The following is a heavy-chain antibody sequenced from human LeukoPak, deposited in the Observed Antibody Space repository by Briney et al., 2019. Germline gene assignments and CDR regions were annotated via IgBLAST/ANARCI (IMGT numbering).Heavy chain of an antibody. J-gene: IGHJ4*02. D-gene: IGHD2-2*02. CDR3: ARLTPLYGLDY. CDR1: GGSMSSYY. Sequence: SETLSLTCTVSGGSMSSYYWSWIRQRPGEGLEFIGNISYTGNTYFNPSLKTRVAFSVDTSKSHFSLRLTSVTAADTAFYYCARLTPLYGLDYWGQGILVTVSS. CDR2: ISYTGNT. V-gene: IGHV4-59*06.